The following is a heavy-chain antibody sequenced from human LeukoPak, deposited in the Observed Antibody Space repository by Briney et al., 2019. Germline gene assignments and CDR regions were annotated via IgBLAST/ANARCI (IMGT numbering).Heavy chain of an antibody. CDR2: MNANSGNT. V-gene: IGHV1-8*03. J-gene: IGHJ4*02. CDR3: ARDREYSSSPDFDY. Sequence: ASVKVSCKASGYSFTNYDINWVRQATGQGLEWMGWMNANSGNTGYAQKFQGRVTITRNTSISTAYMELSSLRSDDTAVYYCARDREYSSSPDFDYWGQGTLVTVSS. D-gene: IGHD6-6*01. CDR1: GYSFTNYD.